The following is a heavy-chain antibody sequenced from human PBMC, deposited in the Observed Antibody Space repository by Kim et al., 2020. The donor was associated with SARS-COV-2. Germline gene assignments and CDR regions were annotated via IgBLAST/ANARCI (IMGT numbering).Heavy chain of an antibody. CDR2: ISSSGSTI. CDR3: ARDHSGSYYLYYFDY. V-gene: IGHV3-48*03. J-gene: IGHJ4*02. CDR1: GFTFSSYE. D-gene: IGHD1-26*01. Sequence: GGSLRLSCAASGFTFSSYEMNWVRQAPGKGLEWVSYISSSGSTIYYADSVKGRFTISRDNAKNSLYLQMNSLRAEDTAVYYCARDHSGSYYLYYFDYWGQGTLVTVSS.